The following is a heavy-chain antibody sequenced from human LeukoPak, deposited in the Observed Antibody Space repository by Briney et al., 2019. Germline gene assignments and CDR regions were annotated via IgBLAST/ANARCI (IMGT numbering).Heavy chain of an antibody. V-gene: IGHV4-34*01. J-gene: IGHJ6*02. Sequence: SETLSLTCAVYGGSFSGYYWSWIRQPPGKGLEWIGEINHSGSTNYNPSLKSRVTISVDTSKNQFSLKLSSVTAADTAVYYCARASSGYVVYYYGMDVWGQGTTATVSS. D-gene: IGHD6-19*01. CDR2: INHSGST. CDR3: ARASSGYVVYYYGMDV. CDR1: GGSFSGYY.